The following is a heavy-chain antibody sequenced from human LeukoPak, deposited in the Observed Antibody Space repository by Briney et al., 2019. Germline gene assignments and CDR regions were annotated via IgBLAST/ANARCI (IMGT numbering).Heavy chain of an antibody. CDR3: ARDLYSSGWYGIVDD. J-gene: IGHJ4*02. CDR2: INWNGGST. V-gene: IGHV3-20*04. CDR1: GFTFSSYE. D-gene: IGHD6-19*01. Sequence: GGSLRLSCAASGFTFSSYEMNWVRQAPGKGLEWVSGINWNGGSTGYADSVKGRFTISRDNAKNSLYLQMNSLRAEDTALYYCARDLYSSGWYGIVDDWGLGTLVTVSS.